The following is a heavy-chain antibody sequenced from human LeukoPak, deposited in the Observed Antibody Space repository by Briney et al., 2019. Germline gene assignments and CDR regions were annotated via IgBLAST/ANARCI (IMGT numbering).Heavy chain of an antibody. CDR3: ARHSFGDYYDSSGYYYGEYYFEY. J-gene: IGHJ4*02. D-gene: IGHD3-22*01. CDR1: GFSISNAYY. V-gene: IGHV4-38-2*01. Sequence: PSETLSLTCAVYGFSISNAYYWGWIRQPPGKGLEWIGSIYYSGSTYYNPSLKSRVTISVDTSKNQFSLKLSSVTAADTAVYYCARHSFGDYYDSSGYYYGEYYFEYWGQGTLVTVSS. CDR2: IYYSGST.